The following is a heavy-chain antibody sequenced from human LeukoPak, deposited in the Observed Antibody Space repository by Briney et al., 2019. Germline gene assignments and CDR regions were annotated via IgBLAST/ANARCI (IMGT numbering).Heavy chain of an antibody. CDR2: ISGSGGST. V-gene: IGHV3-23*01. Sequence: GGSLRLSCAASGFTFSSYAMSWVRQAPGKGLEWVSAISGSGGSTYYADSVKGRFTISRDNSKNTLYLRMNSLRAEDTAVYYCATKRTHYYDSSGYPRSQSYFDYWGQGTLVTVSS. D-gene: IGHD3-22*01. CDR3: ATKRTHYYDSSGYPRSQSYFDY. CDR1: GFTFSSYA. J-gene: IGHJ4*02.